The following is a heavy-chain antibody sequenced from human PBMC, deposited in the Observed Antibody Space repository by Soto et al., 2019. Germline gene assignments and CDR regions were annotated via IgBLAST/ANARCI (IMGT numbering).Heavy chain of an antibody. CDR3: ARGARIVVVPAATAQTSNWFDP. CDR1: GGSFSGYY. D-gene: IGHD2-2*01. J-gene: IGHJ5*02. Sequence: PSETLSLTCAVSGGSFSGYYWSWIRQPPGKGLEWIGEINHSGSTNYNPSLKSRVTISVDTSKNQFSLKLSSVTAADTAVYYCARGARIVVVPAATAQTSNWFDPWGQGTLVTVSS. CDR2: INHSGST. V-gene: IGHV4-34*01.